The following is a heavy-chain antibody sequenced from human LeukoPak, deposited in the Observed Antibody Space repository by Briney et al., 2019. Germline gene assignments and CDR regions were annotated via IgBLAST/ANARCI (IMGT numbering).Heavy chain of an antibody. CDR1: GYTFTSYG. CDR2: ISAYNGNT. Sequence: ASVKVSCKASGYTFTSYGISWGRQAPGQGREWMGWISAYNGNTNYAQKLQGRVTMTTDTSTSTAYMELRSLRSDEPAVYYCARGTDGVPAAIGEVWGQGTLVTVSS. D-gene: IGHD2-2*02. J-gene: IGHJ4*02. V-gene: IGHV1-18*01. CDR3: ARGTDGVPAAIGEV.